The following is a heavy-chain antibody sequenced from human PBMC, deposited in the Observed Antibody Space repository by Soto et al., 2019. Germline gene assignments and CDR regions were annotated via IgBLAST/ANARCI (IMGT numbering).Heavy chain of an antibody. Sequence: PSETLSLTCTVSGGSVSSGTNYWSWIRQPPGKGLEWIGYVYYSGSTNYDPSLKSRVTISVDTSKNQFSLMMSSVAAADTAVYYCARLNPRSDIDFWGQGTLVTVSS. CDR3: ARLNPRSDIDF. J-gene: IGHJ4*02. V-gene: IGHV4-61*01. CDR2: VYYSGST. D-gene: IGHD1-26*01. CDR1: GGSVSSGTNY.